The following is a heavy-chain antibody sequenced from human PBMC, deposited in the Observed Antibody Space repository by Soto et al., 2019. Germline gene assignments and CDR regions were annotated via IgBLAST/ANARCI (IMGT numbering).Heavy chain of an antibody. J-gene: IGHJ4*02. Sequence: GGSLRLSCAASGFTVSNYDMSWFRQAPGKGLEWVSIIYAGGTTYYTDSVKGRFTISRDSSKNTLFLQMNSLRAEDTAVYYCSHWGFFWGRGTLVTVS. CDR3: SHWGFF. CDR1: GFTVSNYD. D-gene: IGHD7-27*01. V-gene: IGHV3-66*01. CDR2: IYAGGTT.